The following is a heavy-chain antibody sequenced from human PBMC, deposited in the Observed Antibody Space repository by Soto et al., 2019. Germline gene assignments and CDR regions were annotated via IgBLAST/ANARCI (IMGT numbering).Heavy chain of an antibody. CDR1: GGSISSGGYS. Sequence: SETLSLTCAVSGGSISSGGYSWSWIRQPPGKGLEWIGYIYHSGSTYYNPSLKSRVTISVDRSKNQFSLKLSSVTAADTAVYYCARSVPYGGNWFDPWGQGTLVTVSS. J-gene: IGHJ5*02. CDR2: IYHSGST. CDR3: ARSVPYGGNWFDP. D-gene: IGHD4-17*01. V-gene: IGHV4-30-2*01.